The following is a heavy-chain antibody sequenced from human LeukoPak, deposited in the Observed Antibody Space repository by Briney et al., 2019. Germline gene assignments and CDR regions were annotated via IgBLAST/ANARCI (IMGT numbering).Heavy chain of an antibody. V-gene: IGHV3-53*01. CDR3: ARDRRIAVAGIGIGAWYYYYMDV. Sequence: GGSLRLSCAASGFTVSSNYMSWVRQAPGKGLERVSVIYSGGSTYYADSVKGRFTISRDNSKNTLYLQMNSLRAEDTAVYYCARDRRIAVAGIGIGAWYYYYMDVWGKGTTVTISS. CDR1: GFTVSSNY. J-gene: IGHJ6*03. D-gene: IGHD6-19*01. CDR2: IYSGGST.